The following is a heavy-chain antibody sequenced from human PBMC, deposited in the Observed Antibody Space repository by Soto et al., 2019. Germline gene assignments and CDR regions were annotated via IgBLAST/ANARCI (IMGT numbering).Heavy chain of an antibody. D-gene: IGHD4-17*01. J-gene: IGHJ4*02. CDR2: IIPILGIA. CDR1: GGSFSSYT. CDR3: ARELGRDYGDSYFDY. Sequence: GASVKVSCKASGGSFSSYTISWVRQAPGQGLEWMGRIIPILGIANYAQKFQGRVTITADKSTSTAYMELSSLRSEDTAVYYCARELGRDYGDSYFDYWGQGTLVTVSS. V-gene: IGHV1-69*04.